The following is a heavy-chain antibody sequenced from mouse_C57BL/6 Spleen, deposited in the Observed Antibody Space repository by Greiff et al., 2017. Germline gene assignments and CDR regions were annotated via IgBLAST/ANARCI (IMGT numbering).Heavy chain of an antibody. Sequence: ESGPGLVKPSQSLSLTCSVTGYSITSGYYWNWIRQFPGNKLEWMGYISYDGSNNYNPSLKNRISITRDTSKNQFFLKLNSVTTEDTATYYCASDYGSSWGFAYWGQGTLVTVSA. J-gene: IGHJ3*01. CDR3: ASDYGSSWGFAY. CDR2: ISYDGSN. D-gene: IGHD1-1*01. CDR1: GYSITSGYY. V-gene: IGHV3-6*01.